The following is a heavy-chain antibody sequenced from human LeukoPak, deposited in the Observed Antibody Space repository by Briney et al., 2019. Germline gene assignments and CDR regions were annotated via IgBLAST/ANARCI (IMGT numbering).Heavy chain of an antibody. CDR3: AKDLVTGSLDY. CDR2: ISSSGCST. J-gene: IGHJ4*02. CDR1: GFTFSSYA. D-gene: IGHD3-10*01. Sequence: GGALRLSCAASGFTFSSYAMTWVRQAPGKGLEWVSSISSSGCSTYYADSVRGRFTISRDNSKNTLYLQMNSLRAEDTAIYYCAKDLVTGSLDYWGQGTLVTVSS. V-gene: IGHV3-23*01.